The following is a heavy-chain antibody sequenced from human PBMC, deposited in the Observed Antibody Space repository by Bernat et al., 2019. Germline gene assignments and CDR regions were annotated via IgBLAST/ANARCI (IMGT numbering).Heavy chain of an antibody. CDR3: TTDGGVGEQLVLDY. CDR2: IKSKTDGGTT. D-gene: IGHD6-6*01. Sequence: EVQLVESGGGLVKPGGSLRLSCAASGFTFSNAWMSWVRQAPGKGLEWVGRIKSKTDGGTTDYAAPVKGRFTISRDDSNNTLYLQMNSLKTEDTAVYYCTTDGGVGEQLVLDYWGQGTLVTVSS. V-gene: IGHV3-15*01. CDR1: GFTFSNAW. J-gene: IGHJ4*02.